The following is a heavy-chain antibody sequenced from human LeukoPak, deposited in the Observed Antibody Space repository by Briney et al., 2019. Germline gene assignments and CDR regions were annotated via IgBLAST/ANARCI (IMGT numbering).Heavy chain of an antibody. CDR1: GGSFSGYY. V-gene: IGHV4-34*01. CDR3: ARDGYNQNHFDY. CDR2: INHRGTT. Sequence: PSDTLSLTCAVYGGSFSGYYWTWIRQPPGKGLEWIGEINHRGTTNYIPSLRSRVTISVDTSKNQFSLKLSSVTAADTAVYYCARDGYNQNHFDYWGQGTLVTVSS. J-gene: IGHJ4*02. D-gene: IGHD5-24*01.